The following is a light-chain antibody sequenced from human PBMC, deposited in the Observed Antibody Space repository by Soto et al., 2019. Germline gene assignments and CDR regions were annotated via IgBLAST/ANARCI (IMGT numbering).Light chain of an antibody. CDR1: QGVSSY. V-gene: IGKV3D-11*01. CDR2: DAS. CDR3: QQRSNWHPT. Sequence: EIVLTQWTASGSLSAADGSTKYCRASQGVSSYLAWYQQKPGQAPRLLIYDASNRATGIPARFSGSGPATDFTLTMSTLEPEDFAVYYCQQRSNWHPTFGGGNKV. J-gene: IGKJ4*01.